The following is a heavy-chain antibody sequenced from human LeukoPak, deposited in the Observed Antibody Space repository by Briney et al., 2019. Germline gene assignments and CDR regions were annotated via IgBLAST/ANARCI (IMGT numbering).Heavy chain of an antibody. J-gene: IGHJ3*02. CDR1: GYSFTSYW. CDR2: IYPGDSDT. D-gene: IGHD2-2*01. V-gene: IGHV5-51*04. Sequence: GESLKISCKGSGYSFTSYWIGWVRQMPGKGLEWMGIIYPGDSDTRYSPSFQGQVTISADKPISTAYLQWSSLKASDTAMYYCAWSGCSSTSCYAPGAFDIWGQGTMVTVSS. CDR3: AWSGCSSTSCYAPGAFDI.